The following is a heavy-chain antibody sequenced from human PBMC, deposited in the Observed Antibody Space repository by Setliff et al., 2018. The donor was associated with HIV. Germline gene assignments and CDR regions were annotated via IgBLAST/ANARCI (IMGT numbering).Heavy chain of an antibody. CDR3: ARKGSSSRSQEYYYDF. CDR2: IYTSGST. Sequence: SETLSLTCTVSGGSISSSRYYWSWIRQPAGKGLEWIGRIYTSGSTNYNPSLKSRVTMSVDTSKNQFSLKLNSVTALDTAVYYCARKGSSSRSQEYYYDFWGQGTLVTVSS. D-gene: IGHD6-13*01. J-gene: IGHJ4*02. CDR1: GGSISSSRYY. V-gene: IGHV4-61*02.